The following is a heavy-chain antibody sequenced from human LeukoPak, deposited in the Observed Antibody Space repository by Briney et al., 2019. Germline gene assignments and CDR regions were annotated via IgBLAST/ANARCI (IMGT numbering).Heavy chain of an antibody. V-gene: IGHV4-31*03. CDR1: GDSITRRAYY. CDR2: IYHSGST. CDR3: ARDMFVGGLDV. D-gene: IGHD3-16*01. J-gene: IGHJ6*04. Sequence: SQTLSLTCTVSGDSITRRAYYWSWIRQHPWTGLEWIGYIYHSGSTYYNPSLMTRVTMSVDTSKNQFSLRLTSVTAADTAVYYCARDMFVGGLDVWGKGTTITVSS.